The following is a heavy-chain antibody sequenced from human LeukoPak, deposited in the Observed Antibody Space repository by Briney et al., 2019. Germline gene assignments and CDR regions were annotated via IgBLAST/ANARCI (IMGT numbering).Heavy chain of an antibody. CDR2: IYHSGST. J-gene: IGHJ4*02. CDR3: TRLSLTGYTAHFDF. CDR1: GGSIGSGGYY. V-gene: IGHV4-31*03. Sequence: SQTLSLTCTVSGGSIGSGGYYWSWIRQHPGKGLEWIGYIYHSGSTYYNPSLKCRVTISVVTSKNQFSLKLSSVTAADTAVYYCTRLSLTGYTAHFDFWGQGTLVTVSS. D-gene: IGHD3-9*01.